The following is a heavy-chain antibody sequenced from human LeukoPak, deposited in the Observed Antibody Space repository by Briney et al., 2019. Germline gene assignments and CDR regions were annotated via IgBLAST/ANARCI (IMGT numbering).Heavy chain of an antibody. D-gene: IGHD6-6*01. V-gene: IGHV4-38-2*02. Sequence: SETLSLTCTVSGYSISSGYYWGWIRQPPGKGLEWIGSIYHSGSTYYNPSLKSRVTISVDTSKNQFSLKLSSVTAADTAVYYCARDLGIAARPDYWGQGTLVTVSS. CDR3: ARDLGIAARPDY. CDR1: GYSISSGYY. CDR2: IYHSGST. J-gene: IGHJ4*02.